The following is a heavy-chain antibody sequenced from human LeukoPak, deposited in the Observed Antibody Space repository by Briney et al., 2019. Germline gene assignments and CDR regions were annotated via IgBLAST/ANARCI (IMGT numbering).Heavy chain of an antibody. J-gene: IGHJ4*02. D-gene: IGHD1-26*01. CDR1: GGSFSGYY. Sequence: PSETLSLTCAVYGGSFSGYYWSWIRQPPGKGLEWIGEINHSGSTNYNPSLKSRVTISVDKSKNQFSLKLSSVTAADTAVYYCARAAATTLLDYWGQGTLVTVSS. CDR2: INHSGST. CDR3: ARAAATTLLDY. V-gene: IGHV4-34*01.